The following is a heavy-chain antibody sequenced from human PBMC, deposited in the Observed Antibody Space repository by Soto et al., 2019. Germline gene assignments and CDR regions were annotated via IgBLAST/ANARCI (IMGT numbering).Heavy chain of an antibody. CDR2: ISSSSSYI. D-gene: IGHD6-19*01. J-gene: IGHJ4*02. V-gene: IGHV3-21*01. CDR3: ARDNAAVAGTLDY. Sequence: GGSLRLSCAASGFTFSSYSMSWVRQAPGKGLEWVSSISSSSSYIYYADSVKGRFTISRDNAKNSLYLQMNSLRAEDTAVYYCARDNAAVAGTLDYWGQGTLVTVSS. CDR1: GFTFSSYS.